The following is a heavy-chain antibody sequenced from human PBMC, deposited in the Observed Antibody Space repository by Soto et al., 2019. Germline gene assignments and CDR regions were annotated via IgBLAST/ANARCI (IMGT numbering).Heavy chain of an antibody. CDR2: IDPSDSYT. V-gene: IGHV5-10-1*01. J-gene: IGHJ6*02. CDR3: ARPKKGAAAGTYYYYGMDV. Sequence: SCKGSGSSFTSYWISWVRQMPGKGLEWMGRIDPSDSYTNYSPSFQGHVTISADKSISTAYLQWSSLKASDTAMYYCARPKKGAAAGTYYYYGMDVWGQGTTVTVSS. D-gene: IGHD6-13*01. CDR1: GSSFTSYW.